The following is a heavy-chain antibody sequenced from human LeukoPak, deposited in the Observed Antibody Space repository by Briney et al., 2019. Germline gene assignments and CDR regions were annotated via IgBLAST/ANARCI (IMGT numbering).Heavy chain of an antibody. D-gene: IGHD5-12*01. Sequence: PSQTLSLTCAVSGYSISSGYFWGWIRQTPGKGLEWIGSIYNSGSTYYNPSLKSRVTIFVDTSKNQFSLNLSSVTAADTAVYYCARWGGIYVGWFDPWGQGTLVTVSS. V-gene: IGHV4-38-2*01. CDR3: ARWGGIYVGWFDP. CDR2: IYNSGST. J-gene: IGHJ5*02. CDR1: GYSISSGYF.